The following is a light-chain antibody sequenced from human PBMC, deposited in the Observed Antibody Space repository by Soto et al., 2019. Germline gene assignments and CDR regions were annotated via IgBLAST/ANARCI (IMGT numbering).Light chain of an antibody. CDR2: DVS. Sequence: QSALTQPRSVSGSPGHSVTISCTGTSSDVGGYNYVSWYQQHPGKAPKLMIYDVSKRPSGVPDRFSGSKSGNTASLTISGLQAEDEADYYCCSYAGSYIVFGTGTKVTVL. J-gene: IGLJ1*01. CDR1: SSDVGGYNY. CDR3: CSYAGSYIV. V-gene: IGLV2-11*01.